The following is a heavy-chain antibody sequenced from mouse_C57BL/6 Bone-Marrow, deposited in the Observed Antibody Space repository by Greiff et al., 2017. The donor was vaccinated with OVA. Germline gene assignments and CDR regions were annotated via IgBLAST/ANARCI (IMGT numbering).Heavy chain of an antibody. CDR3: ARDLLLSHFDY. D-gene: IGHD2-1*01. CDR1: GFTFSSYA. CDR2: ISDGGSYT. V-gene: IGHV5-4*01. J-gene: IGHJ2*01. Sequence: EVMLVESGGGLVKPGGSLKLSCAASGFTFSSYAMSWVRQTPEKRLEWVATISDGGSYTYYPDNVKGRFTISRDNAKNNLYLQMSHLKSEDTAMYYCARDLLLSHFDYWGQGTTLTVSS.